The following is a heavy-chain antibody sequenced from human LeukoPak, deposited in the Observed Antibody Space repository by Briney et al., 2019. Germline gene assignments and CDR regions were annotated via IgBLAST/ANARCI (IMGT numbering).Heavy chain of an antibody. CDR3: AREREYYFDY. J-gene: IGHJ4*02. CDR1: GFTFDNYA. V-gene: IGHV3-30*04. Sequence: PGGSLRLSCAASGFTFDNYAMHWVRQAPGKGLEWVAVISYDGSNKYHADSVKGRFTISRDKSKKTLYLQMNSLRAEDTAVYYCAREREYYFDYWGQGTLVTVSS. D-gene: IGHD3-10*01. CDR2: ISYDGSNK.